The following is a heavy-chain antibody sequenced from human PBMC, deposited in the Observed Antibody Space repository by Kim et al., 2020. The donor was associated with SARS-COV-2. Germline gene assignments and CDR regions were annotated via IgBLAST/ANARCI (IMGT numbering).Heavy chain of an antibody. CDR2: ISYDGSNK. CDR3: AKSADTGPWGSWYRLNYYYYYGMDV. J-gene: IGHJ6*02. Sequence: GGSLRLSCAASGFTFSSYGMHWVRQAPGKGLEWVAVISYDGSNKYYADSVKGRFTISRDNSKNTLYLQMNSLRAEDTAVYYCAKSADTGPWGSWYRLNYYYYYGMDVWGQGTTVTVSS. D-gene: IGHD6-13*01. V-gene: IGHV3-30*18. CDR1: GFTFSSYG.